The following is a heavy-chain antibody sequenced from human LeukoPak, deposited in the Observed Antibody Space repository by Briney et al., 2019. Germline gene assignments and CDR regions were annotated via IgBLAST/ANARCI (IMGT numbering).Heavy chain of an antibody. CDR3: ARGGSVGND. CDR1: GFTFSSYW. J-gene: IGHJ4*02. V-gene: IGHV3-7*01. CDR2: IKKDGRET. D-gene: IGHD1-1*01. Sequence: GGALRLFCAASGFTFSSYWMSWVRQAPGKGLEGVANIKKDGRETDYVDSVKGRFTISRDNAKNSLYLQMNSLRVEDTAVYYCARGGSVGNDWGQGTLVTVSS.